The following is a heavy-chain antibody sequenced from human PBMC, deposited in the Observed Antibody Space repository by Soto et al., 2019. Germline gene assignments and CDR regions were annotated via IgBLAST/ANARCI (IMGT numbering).Heavy chain of an antibody. CDR1: GFTFSSYW. CDR3: ARVDIFSPDYRDDRSDYYYYYYMDV. D-gene: IGHD4-4*01. Sequence: GGSLRLSCAASGFTFSSYWMSWVRQAPGKGLEWVANIKQDGSEKYYVDSVKGRFTISRDNAKNSLYLQMNSLRAEDTAVYYCARVDIFSPDYRDDRSDYYYYYYMDVWGKGTTVTVSS. CDR2: IKQDGSEK. J-gene: IGHJ6*03. V-gene: IGHV3-7*01.